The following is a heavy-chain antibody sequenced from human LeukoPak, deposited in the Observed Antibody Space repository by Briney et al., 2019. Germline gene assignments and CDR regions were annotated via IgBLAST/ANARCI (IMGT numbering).Heavy chain of an antibody. CDR1: GGSISSYY. V-gene: IGHV4-59*08. J-gene: IGHJ4*02. Sequence: SETLSLTCTVSGGSISSYYWSWIRQPPGKGLEWIGYIYYSGSTNYNPSLKSRVTISVDTSKNQFSLKLSSVTAADTAAYYCASQYYDFWSGYYTGSGVFDYWGQGTLVTVSS. CDR2: IYYSGST. D-gene: IGHD3-3*01. CDR3: ASQYYDFWSGYYTGSGVFDY.